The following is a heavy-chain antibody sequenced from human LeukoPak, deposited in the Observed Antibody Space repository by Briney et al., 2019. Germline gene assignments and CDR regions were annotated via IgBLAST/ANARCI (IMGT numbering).Heavy chain of an antibody. CDR3: ARWELRVRAFDI. D-gene: IGHD1-26*01. J-gene: IGHJ3*02. CDR2: ISSSSSYI. Sequence: PGGSLRLSCAASGFTFSSYSMNWVRQAPGKGLEWVSSISSSSSYIYYADSVKGRFTISRDNAKNSLYLQMNSLRAEDTAVYYCARWELRVRAFDIWGQGTMVTVSS. CDR1: GFTFSSYS. V-gene: IGHV3-21*01.